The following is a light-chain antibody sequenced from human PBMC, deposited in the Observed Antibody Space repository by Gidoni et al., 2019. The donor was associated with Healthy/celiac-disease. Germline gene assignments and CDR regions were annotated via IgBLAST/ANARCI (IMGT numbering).Light chain of an antibody. V-gene: IGKV4-1*01. CDR1: RSVLYSSNNKNY. CDR3: QQYYNTPRT. Sequence: DIVMTQSPDSLAVSLGERATINCKSSRSVLYSSNNKNYSAWYQQKPGQPPKLLIYWASTRESGVPDRFSGSGSGTDFTLTISSLQAEDVAVYYCQQYYNTPRTFGQXTKVEVK. CDR2: WAS. J-gene: IGKJ1*01.